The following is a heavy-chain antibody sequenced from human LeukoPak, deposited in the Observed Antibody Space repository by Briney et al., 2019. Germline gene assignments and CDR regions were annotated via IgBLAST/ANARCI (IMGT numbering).Heavy chain of an antibody. Sequence: PGGSLRLSCAASGFTFSSYAMHWIRQAPGKGLEWVAVISYDGSNKYYADSVKGRFTISRDNSKNTLYLQMNSLRAEDTAVYYCARAMTTNHPTDYYYYGMDVWGQGTTVTVSS. CDR2: ISYDGSNK. D-gene: IGHD5-24*01. CDR1: GFTFSSYA. V-gene: IGHV3-30-3*01. CDR3: ARAMTTNHPTDYYYYGMDV. J-gene: IGHJ6*02.